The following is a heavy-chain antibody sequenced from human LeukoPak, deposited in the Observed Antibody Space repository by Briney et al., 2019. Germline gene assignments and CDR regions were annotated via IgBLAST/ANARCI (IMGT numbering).Heavy chain of an antibody. CDR2: IYSGGST. V-gene: IGHV3-53*01. J-gene: IGHJ6*03. Sequence: GGSLRLSCAASGFTVRSNYMSWVRQAPGKGLEWVSVIYSGGSTYYAGSVKGRFTISRDNSKNTLYPQMNSLRAEDTAVYYCARDYYYDSSGYYYYYMDVWGKGTTVTVSS. CDR1: GFTVRSNY. CDR3: ARDYYYDSSGYYYYYMDV. D-gene: IGHD3-22*01.